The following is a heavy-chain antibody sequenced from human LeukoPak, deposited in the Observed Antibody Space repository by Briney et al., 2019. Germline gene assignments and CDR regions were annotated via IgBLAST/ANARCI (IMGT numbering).Heavy chain of an antibody. CDR1: GYSFTSYW. Sequence: GESLKISCKGSGYSFTSYWIGWVRQMPGKGLEWMGIIYPGDSDTRYSPSFQGQVTISADKSISTAYLQWSSLKASDTAMYYCARHTYDSSGYYYYFDYWGQGTLVTVSP. D-gene: IGHD3-22*01. V-gene: IGHV5-51*01. CDR2: IYPGDSDT. CDR3: ARHTYDSSGYYYYFDY. J-gene: IGHJ4*02.